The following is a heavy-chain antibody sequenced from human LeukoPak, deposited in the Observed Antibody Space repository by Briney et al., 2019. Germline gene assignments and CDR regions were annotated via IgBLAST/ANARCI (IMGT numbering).Heavy chain of an antibody. D-gene: IGHD5-18*01. J-gene: IGHJ5*02. CDR3: AREANVPQPEDWFDP. V-gene: IGHV1-69*13. CDR2: IIPIFGTA. CDR1: RGTFSSYA. Sequence: SVKVSFKASRGTFSSYAISWVRQAPGQGLEWMGGIIPIFGTANYAQKFQGRVTITADESTSTAYMELSILRSEDTAVYYCAREANVPQPEDWFDPWGQGTLVTVSS.